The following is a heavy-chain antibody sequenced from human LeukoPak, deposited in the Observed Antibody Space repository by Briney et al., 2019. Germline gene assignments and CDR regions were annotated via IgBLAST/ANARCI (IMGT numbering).Heavy chain of an antibody. J-gene: IGHJ6*02. CDR1: GGSTSTYY. CDR2: VYFSGST. CDR3: ARRATTLFGVSYMDL. D-gene: IGHD3-3*01. Sequence: SETLSLTCTVSGGSTSTYYWTWIRQPPGKELERIGYVYFSGSTNYNPSLNSRVTISVDTSKNQFSLNLSSVTAADTAVYYCARRATTLFGVSYMDLWGQGATVTVSS. V-gene: IGHV4-59*08.